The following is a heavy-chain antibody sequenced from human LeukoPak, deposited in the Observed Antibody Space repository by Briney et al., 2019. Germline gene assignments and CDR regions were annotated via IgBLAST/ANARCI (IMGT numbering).Heavy chain of an antibody. Sequence: GGSLRLSCTGSGVTFEDYYLSWIRQAPGKGLEWISYVSSTGGDKFYADSVKGRFTISRDNARNSVYMEMDDLIDEDTAVYYCAVQYYDFRGDLDYWGQGTLVTVSS. CDR3: AVQYYDFRGDLDY. V-gene: IGHV3-11*04. D-gene: IGHD3-3*01. CDR1: GVTFEDYY. CDR2: VSSTGGDK. J-gene: IGHJ4*02.